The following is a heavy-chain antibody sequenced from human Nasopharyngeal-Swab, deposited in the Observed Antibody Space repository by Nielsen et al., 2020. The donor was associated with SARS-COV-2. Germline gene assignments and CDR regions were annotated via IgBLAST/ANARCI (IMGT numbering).Heavy chain of an antibody. Sequence: GESLTISCAASGFTFSDYYMSWIRQAPGKGLEWVSYISSSSSYTNYADSVKGRFTISRDNAKNSLYLQMNSLRAEDTAVYYCARDAAAGSGAFDIWGQGTMVTVSS. V-gene: IGHV3-11*06. D-gene: IGHD6-13*01. CDR3: ARDAAAGSGAFDI. J-gene: IGHJ3*02. CDR1: GFTFSDYY. CDR2: ISSSSSYT.